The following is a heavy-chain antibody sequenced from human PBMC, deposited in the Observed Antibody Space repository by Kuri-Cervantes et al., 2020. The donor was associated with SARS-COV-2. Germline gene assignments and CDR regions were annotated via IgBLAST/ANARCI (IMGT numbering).Heavy chain of an antibody. CDR3: ARAGYSSSSVPVVFDI. J-gene: IGHJ3*02. Sequence: ASVKVSCKASGYTFTSYDINWVRQATGQGLEWMGWMNANSGNTSYAQKFQGRVTITTNTSTSTAYMELRSLRSEDTAVYYCARAGYSSSSVPVVFDIWGQGTLVTVSS. CDR1: GYTFTSYD. V-gene: IGHV1-8*03. CDR2: MNANSGNT. D-gene: IGHD6-13*01.